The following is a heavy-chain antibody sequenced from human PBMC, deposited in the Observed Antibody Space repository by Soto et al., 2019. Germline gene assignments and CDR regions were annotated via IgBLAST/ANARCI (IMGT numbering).Heavy chain of an antibody. CDR3: TTDQPARYSRSGDAFDI. Sequence: GGSLRLSCAASGFTFSNAWMSWVRQAPGKGLEWVGRIKSKTDGGTTDYAAPVKGRFTISRDDSKNTLYLQMNSLKTEDTAVYYCTTDQPARYSRSGDAFDIWGQGTMVTVSS. V-gene: IGHV3-15*01. CDR2: IKSKTDGGTT. J-gene: IGHJ3*02. D-gene: IGHD2-15*01. CDR1: GFTFSNAW.